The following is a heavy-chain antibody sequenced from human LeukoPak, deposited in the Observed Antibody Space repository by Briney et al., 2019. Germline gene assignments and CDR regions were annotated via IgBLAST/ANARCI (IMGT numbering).Heavy chain of an antibody. CDR3: ASPARYDFWSGYFY. D-gene: IGHD3-3*01. CDR2: IYYSGST. Sequence: SETLSHTCTVSGGSISSGDYYWSWIRQPPGKGLEWIGYIYYSGSTYYNPSLKSRVTISVDTSKNQFSLKLSSVTAADTAVYYCASPARYDFWSGYFYWGQGTLVTVSS. V-gene: IGHV4-30-4*08. J-gene: IGHJ4*02. CDR1: GGSISSGDYY.